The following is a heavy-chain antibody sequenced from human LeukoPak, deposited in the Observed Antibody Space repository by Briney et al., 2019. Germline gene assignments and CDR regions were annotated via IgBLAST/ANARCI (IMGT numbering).Heavy chain of an antibody. J-gene: IGHJ4*02. CDR2: IHYSGTT. D-gene: IGHD6-6*01. Sequence: SETLSLTCTISGDSISISSYYWGWIRQPPGKGLEWIESIHYSGTTYYNPSLKSRVTILVDTSKNQFSMTLSSVTAADTAVYYCASTSSSSSTYDYWGQGTLVTVSS. CDR1: GDSISISSYY. V-gene: IGHV4-39*01. CDR3: ASTSSSSSTYDY.